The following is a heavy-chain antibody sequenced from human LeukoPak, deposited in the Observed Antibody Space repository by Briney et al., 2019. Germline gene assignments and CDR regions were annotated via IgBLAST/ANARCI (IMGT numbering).Heavy chain of an antibody. CDR2: ISSSSSYI. CDR3: ARDISYCVYPSGDAFDN. Sequence: GGSLRLSCAASGFTFSSSRMNWVRQAPGKGLEWVSSISSSSSYICYADSVKGRFTISRDNAKNSLYLQMNSLRAEDTAVYFCARDISYCVYPSGDAFDNWGQGTMVTVSS. J-gene: IGHJ3*02. CDR1: GFTFSSSR. V-gene: IGHV3-21*01. D-gene: IGHD5/OR15-5a*01.